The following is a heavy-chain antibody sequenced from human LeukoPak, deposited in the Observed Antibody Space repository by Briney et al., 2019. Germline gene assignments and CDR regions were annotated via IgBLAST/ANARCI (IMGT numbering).Heavy chain of an antibody. D-gene: IGHD2-2*01. V-gene: IGHV3-23*01. CDR2: ISGSGGST. Sequence: GGSLRLSCAASGFTFSSYAMSWVRQAPGKGLEWVSAISGSGGSTYYADSVKGRFTISRDNSKNTLYLQMNSLRAEDTAVYYCAKVGDWDIVVVPAATFDYWGQGTLVTVSS. CDR3: AKVGDWDIVVVPAATFDY. J-gene: IGHJ4*02. CDR1: GFTFSSYA.